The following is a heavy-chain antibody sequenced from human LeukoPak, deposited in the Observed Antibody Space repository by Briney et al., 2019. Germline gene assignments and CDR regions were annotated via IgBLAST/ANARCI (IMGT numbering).Heavy chain of an antibody. J-gene: IGHJ6*03. CDR1: GGSISSSSYY. CDR2: IYYSGST. D-gene: IGHD2-2*02. Sequence: SETLSLTCTVSGGSISSSSYYWGWIRQPPGKGLEWIGSIYYSGSTYYNPSLKSRVTISVDTSKNQFSLKLSSVTAADTAVYYCARVYCSSTSCYKDDYYYMDVWGKGTTVTVSS. V-gene: IGHV4-39*07. CDR3: ARVYCSSTSCYKDDYYYMDV.